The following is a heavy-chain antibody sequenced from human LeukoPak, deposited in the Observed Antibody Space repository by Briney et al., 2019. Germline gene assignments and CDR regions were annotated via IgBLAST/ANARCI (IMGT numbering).Heavy chain of an antibody. CDR3: AKAPNYYGSGSYYTLYYYYGMDV. CDR1: GFTFSSYG. Sequence: PGGSLRLSCAASGFTFSSYGMHWVRQAPGKGLEWVAFIRYDGSNKYYADSVKGRFTISRDNSKNTLYLQMNSLRAEDTAVYYCAKAPNYYGSGSYYTLYYYYGMDVRGQGTTVTVSS. V-gene: IGHV3-30*02. D-gene: IGHD3-10*01. CDR2: IRYDGSNK. J-gene: IGHJ6*02.